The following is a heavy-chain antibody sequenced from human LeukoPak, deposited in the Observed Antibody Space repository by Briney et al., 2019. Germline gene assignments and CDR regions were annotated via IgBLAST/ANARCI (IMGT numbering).Heavy chain of an antibody. D-gene: IGHD6-19*01. CDR3: ARDRTDSSGWYLWFDP. J-gene: IGHJ5*02. Sequence: SETLSLTCAVYGGSFSGYYWSWIRQPPGKGLEWIGEINHSGSTNYNPSLKSRVTISVDTSKNQFSLKLSSVTAADTAVYYCARDRTDSSGWYLWFDPWGQGTLVTVSS. CDR2: INHSGST. CDR1: GGSFSGYY. V-gene: IGHV4-34*01.